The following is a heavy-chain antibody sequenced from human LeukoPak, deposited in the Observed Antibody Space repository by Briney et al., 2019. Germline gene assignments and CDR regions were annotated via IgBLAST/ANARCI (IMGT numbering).Heavy chain of an antibody. V-gene: IGHV3-9*01. CDR1: GFTFSRYW. CDR3: AKVLRGYYDSSGYYDY. CDR2: ISWNSGSI. J-gene: IGHJ4*02. D-gene: IGHD3-22*01. Sequence: GGSLRLSCVASGFTFSRYWMHWVRQAPGKGLEWVSGISWNSGSIGYADSVKGRFTISRDNAKNSLYLQMNSLRAEDTALYYCAKVLRGYYDSSGYYDYWGQGTLVTVSS.